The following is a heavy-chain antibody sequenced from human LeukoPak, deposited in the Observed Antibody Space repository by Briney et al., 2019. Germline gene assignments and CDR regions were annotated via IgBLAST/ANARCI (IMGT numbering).Heavy chain of an antibody. V-gene: IGHV1-2*02. Sequence: ASVKVSCKASRYTFTGYYMHWVRQAPGQGLEWMGWINPNSGGTNYAQKFQGRVTMTTDTSTSTAYMELRSLRSDDTAVYYCARDRGKYDSSDDYYYAYYFDYWGQGTLVTVSS. CDR3: ARDRGKYDSSDDYYYAYYFDY. CDR2: INPNSGGT. CDR1: RYTFTGYY. D-gene: IGHD3-22*01. J-gene: IGHJ4*02.